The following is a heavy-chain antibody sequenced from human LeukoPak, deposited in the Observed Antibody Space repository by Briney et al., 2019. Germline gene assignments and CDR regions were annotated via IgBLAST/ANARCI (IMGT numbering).Heavy chain of an antibody. D-gene: IGHD1-26*01. CDR3: AKGSGSYATNGHFQH. CDR2: ISSSSSYI. CDR1: GFTFSSYS. J-gene: IGHJ1*01. Sequence: PGGPLRLSCAASGFTFSSYSMNWVRQAPGKGLEWVSSISSSSSYIYYADSVKGRFTISRDNAKNSLYLQMNSLRAEDTAVYYWAKGSGSYATNGHFQHWGQGTLVTVSS. V-gene: IGHV3-21*04.